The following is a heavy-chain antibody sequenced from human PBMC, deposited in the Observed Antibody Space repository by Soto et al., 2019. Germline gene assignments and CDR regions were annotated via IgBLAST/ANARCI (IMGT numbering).Heavy chain of an antibody. Sequence: QVQLVESGGGVVQPGRSLRLSCAASGFTFTGYAMHWVRQAPGKGLEWVTVISYDGKKEYYAEAVKGRLTISRDDSKNTMYVQMNSLREEDTAVYYCARYKEGGDYVVDHWGQGTLVIVSS. CDR2: ISYDGKKE. V-gene: IGHV3-30*04. J-gene: IGHJ4*02. D-gene: IGHD4-17*01. CDR3: ARYKEGGDYVVDH. CDR1: GFTFTGYA.